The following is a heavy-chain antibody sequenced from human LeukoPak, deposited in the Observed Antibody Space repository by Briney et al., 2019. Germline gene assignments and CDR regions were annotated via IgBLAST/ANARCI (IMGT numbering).Heavy chain of an antibody. CDR1: GFTVSSNY. CDR2: IYSGGST. D-gene: IGHD2/OR15-2a*01. J-gene: IGHJ4*02. V-gene: IGHV3-53*01. Sequence: GGSLRLSCAASGFTVSSNYMSWVRQAPGKGLEWVSVIYSGGSTYYADSVKGRFTISRDNSKNTLYLQMNSLRAEDTAVYYCARDGVLDENDYWGRGTLVTVSS. CDR3: ARDGVLDENDY.